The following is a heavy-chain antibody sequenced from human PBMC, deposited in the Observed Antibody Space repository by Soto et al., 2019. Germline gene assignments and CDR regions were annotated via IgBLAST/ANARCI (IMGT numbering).Heavy chain of an antibody. CDR1: GYTFTSYA. J-gene: IGHJ3*02. Sequence: QVPLVQSGAEVKKPGASVKVSCKASGYTFTSYAMHWVRQAPRQRLEWMGWINAGNGNTKYSQKFQGRVTITRDTSASTAFMELSSLRSEDTAVYYCARGLVPAASFVAFDIWGQGTMVTVSS. D-gene: IGHD2-2*01. CDR3: ARGLVPAASFVAFDI. CDR2: INAGNGNT. V-gene: IGHV1-3*01.